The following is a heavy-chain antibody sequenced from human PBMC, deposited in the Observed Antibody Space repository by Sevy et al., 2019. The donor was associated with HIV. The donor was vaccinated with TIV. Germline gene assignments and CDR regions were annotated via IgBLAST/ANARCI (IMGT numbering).Heavy chain of an antibody. D-gene: IGHD3-22*01. CDR2: IKQDGSEK. J-gene: IGHJ4*02. V-gene: IGHV3-7*01. Sequence: GGSLRLSCAASGFTFSSYWMSWVRQAPGKGLEWVANIKQDGSEKYYVDSVKGRFTISRENAKNSLYLQMNSLRAEDTAVYYCARDLPNYYYDSSGYGYWGQGTLVTVSS. CDR3: ARDLPNYYYDSSGYGY. CDR1: GFTFSSYW.